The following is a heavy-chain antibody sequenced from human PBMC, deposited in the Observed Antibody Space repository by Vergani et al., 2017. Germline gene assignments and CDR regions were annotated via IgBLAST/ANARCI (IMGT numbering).Heavy chain of an antibody. J-gene: IGHJ4*02. CDR3: ARDNFWSGYSSSSDDY. D-gene: IGHD3-3*01. Sequence: QVQLVQSGAEVKKPGSSVKVSCKASGGTFSSYAISWVRQAPGQGLEWMGGIIPIFGTANYAQKFQGRVTITADKSTSTAYMELSSLRSEDTAVYYCARDNFWSGYSSSSDDYWGQGPLVTVSS. CDR2: IIPIFGTA. CDR1: GGTFSSYA. V-gene: IGHV1-69*06.